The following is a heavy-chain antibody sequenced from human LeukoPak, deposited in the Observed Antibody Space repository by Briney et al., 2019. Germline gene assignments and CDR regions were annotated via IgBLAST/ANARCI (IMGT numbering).Heavy chain of an antibody. V-gene: IGHV3-74*01. CDR2: IDGDGSNT. J-gene: IGHJ4*02. Sequence: GGSLRLSCAASGFTFSSHWMHWVRQAPGKGLVWVSLIDGDGSNTNYADSVKGRFVISRDNAKNTLFLQMSSLRADDTGVYYCTRDLGHCTGGTCFPSGPADYWGQGTLVTVSS. CDR3: TRDLGHCTGGTCFPSGPADY. CDR1: GFTFSSHW. D-gene: IGHD2-15*01.